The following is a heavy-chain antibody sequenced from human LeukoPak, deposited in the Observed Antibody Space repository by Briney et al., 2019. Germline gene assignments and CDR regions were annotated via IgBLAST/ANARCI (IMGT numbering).Heavy chain of an antibody. Sequence: PSETLSLTCSVSGGSISSLYWSRIRQTPAKGLEWIGYIYYTGSTNYNPSLKSRVTMFVDMSKNQFSLRLSSVTAADTAVYYCARHRAYSSSSPFDYWGQGTLVTVSS. CDR1: GGSISSLY. CDR3: ARHRAYSSSSPFDY. CDR2: IYYTGST. V-gene: IGHV4-59*08. J-gene: IGHJ4*02. D-gene: IGHD6-6*01.